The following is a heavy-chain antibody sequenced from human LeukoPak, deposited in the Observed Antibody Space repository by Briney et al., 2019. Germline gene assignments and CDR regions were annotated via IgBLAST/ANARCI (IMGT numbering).Heavy chain of an antibody. J-gene: IGHJ5*02. D-gene: IGHD3-16*01. Sequence: GASVKVSCKASGGTFSSYAISWVRQAPGQGLEWMGRIIPIFGIANYAQKFQGRVTITADKSTSTAYMELSSLRSEDTAVYYCARDLGPLRGGFWFGPWGQGTLVTVSS. CDR3: ARDLGPLRGGFWFGP. CDR2: IIPIFGIA. CDR1: GGTFSSYA. V-gene: IGHV1-69*04.